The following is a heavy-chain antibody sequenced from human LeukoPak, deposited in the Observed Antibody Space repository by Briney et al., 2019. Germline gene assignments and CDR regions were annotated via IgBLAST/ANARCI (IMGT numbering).Heavy chain of an antibody. CDR3: VGDTAMVGYFDY. D-gene: IGHD5-18*01. Sequence: LSLTCAVCGGSISRYYWSWMGQPPGKGLEGIGYIYYSGRTNYNPSLKTRVTISVDPSKNQFSLKLSSVTAADTAVYYCVGDTAMVGYFDYWGQGTLVTVSS. J-gene: IGHJ4*02. V-gene: IGHV4-59*08. CDR2: IYYSGRT. CDR1: GGSISRYY.